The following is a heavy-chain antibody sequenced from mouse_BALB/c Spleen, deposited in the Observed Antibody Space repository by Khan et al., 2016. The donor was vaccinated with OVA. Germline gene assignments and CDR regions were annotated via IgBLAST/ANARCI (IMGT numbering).Heavy chain of an antibody. J-gene: IGHJ2*01. Sequence: EVELVESGGGLVQPGGSRKLSCAASGFTFSGCGMHWVRQAPERGLEWVAYISSGSNTIYYADTVKDRFTISRDNPKNTLFRQMNSLRSEATAMYFCARTGYYYFDYWGQGTTLTVSS. D-gene: IGHD2-3*01. V-gene: IGHV5-17*02. CDR3: ARTGYYYFDY. CDR1: GFTFSGCG. CDR2: ISSGSNTI.